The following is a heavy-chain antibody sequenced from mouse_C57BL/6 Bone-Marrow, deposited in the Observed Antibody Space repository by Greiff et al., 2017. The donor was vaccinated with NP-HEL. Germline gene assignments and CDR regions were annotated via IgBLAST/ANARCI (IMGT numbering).Heavy chain of an antibody. Sequence: EVQRVESGGGLVQPGESLKLSCESNEYAFPSHDMSWVRKTPEKRLELVAAINSDGGSTYYPDTMERRFTISRDNTEKTLYLQMSSLRSEDTALYYCARIDWDVGFAYWGQGTLVTVSA. D-gene: IGHD4-1*01. V-gene: IGHV5-2*01. J-gene: IGHJ3*01. CDR2: INSDGGST. CDR1: EYAFPSHD. CDR3: ARIDWDVGFAY.